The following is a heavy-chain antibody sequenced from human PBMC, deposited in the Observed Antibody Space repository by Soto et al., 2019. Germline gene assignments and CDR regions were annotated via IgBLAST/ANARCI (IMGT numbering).Heavy chain of an antibody. CDR2: TSYDGTNN. V-gene: IGHV3-30*19. J-gene: IGHJ4*02. CDR3: ARWGTTGGLDV. Sequence: QVQLVESGGGVVQPGTSLRLSCVGSGFTFRSYVIHWVRQAPGKGLEWVALTSYDGTNNYYGDSVKGRFTISRDNSKNTVDLQMDSLRLEDTSLYYCARWGTTGGLDVWGPGTLFSVSS. CDR1: GFTFRSYV. D-gene: IGHD3-16*01.